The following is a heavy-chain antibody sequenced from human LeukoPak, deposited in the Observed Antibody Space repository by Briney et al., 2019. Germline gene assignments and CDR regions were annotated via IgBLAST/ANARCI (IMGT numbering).Heavy chain of an antibody. CDR1: GFTFSSYG. V-gene: IGHV3-33*01. Sequence: GGSLRLSCAASGFTFSSYGMHWVRQAPGKGLEWVAVIWYDGSNKYYADSVKGRFTIPRDNSKNTVYLQMNSLRAEDTAVYYCARGVFAGDLLTGYWYFDLWGRGTLVTVSS. CDR2: IWYDGSNK. D-gene: IGHD1-20*01. CDR3: ARGVFAGDLLTGYWYFDL. J-gene: IGHJ2*01.